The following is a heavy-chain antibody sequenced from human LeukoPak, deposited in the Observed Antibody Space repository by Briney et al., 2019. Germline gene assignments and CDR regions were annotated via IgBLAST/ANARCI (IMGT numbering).Heavy chain of an antibody. CDR2: ISYDGSNK. D-gene: IGHD6-19*01. Sequence: GGSLRLSCVASGFPLTKYDMYWLRQAPGKGLECVAVISYDGSNKYYADSVKGRFTISRDNSKNTLYLQMNSLRAEDTAVYYCAREEQWPVRGFDYWGQGTLVTVSS. J-gene: IGHJ4*02. CDR3: AREEQWPVRGFDY. CDR1: GFPLTKYD. V-gene: IGHV3-30-3*01.